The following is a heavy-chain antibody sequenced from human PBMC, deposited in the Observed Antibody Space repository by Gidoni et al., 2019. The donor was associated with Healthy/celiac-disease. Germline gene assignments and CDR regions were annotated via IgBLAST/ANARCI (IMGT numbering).Heavy chain of an antibody. CDR3: VRLGGTMYYDFWSGKDAFDI. CDR2: ISSNGGST. J-gene: IGHJ3*02. Sequence: EVQLVESGGGLVRPGGSLRLSCSASGFTFSSYAMHWVRQAPGKGLEYVSAISSNGGSTDYADSVKGRVTISRDNSKNTLYLQMSSLRAEDTAVYYCVRLGGTMYYDFWSGKDAFDIWGQGTMVTVSS. D-gene: IGHD3-3*01. CDR1: GFTFSSYA. V-gene: IGHV3-64D*06.